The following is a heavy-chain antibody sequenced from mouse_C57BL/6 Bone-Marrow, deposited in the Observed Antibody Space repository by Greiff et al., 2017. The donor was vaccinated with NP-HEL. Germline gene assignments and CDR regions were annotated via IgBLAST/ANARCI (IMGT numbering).Heavy chain of an antibody. D-gene: IGHD4-1*01. CDR1: GYTFTDYE. CDR3: TRLPFWDGGAMDY. Sequence: QVQLKESGAELVRPGASVTLSCKASGYTFTDYEMHWVKQTPVHGLEWIGAIDPETGGTAYNQKFKGKAILTADKSSSTAYMELRSLTSEDSAVYYCTRLPFWDGGAMDYWGQGTSVTVSS. J-gene: IGHJ4*01. V-gene: IGHV1-15*01. CDR2: IDPETGGT.